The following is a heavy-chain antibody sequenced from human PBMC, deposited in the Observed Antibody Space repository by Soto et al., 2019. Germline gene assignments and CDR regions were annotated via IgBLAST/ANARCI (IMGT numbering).Heavy chain of an antibody. CDR3: AKRATGTDFDY. Sequence: EVQLLESGGGLVQPGGSLRLSCAASGFTFSSYAMNWVRLAPGKGLEWVSVISGSGGSTYYADSVKGRFTISRDNSKNTLYLQMNSLRAEATAVYYCAKRATGTDFDYWGQGTLVTVSS. J-gene: IGHJ4*02. CDR1: GFTFSSYA. V-gene: IGHV3-23*01. D-gene: IGHD1-1*01. CDR2: ISGSGGST.